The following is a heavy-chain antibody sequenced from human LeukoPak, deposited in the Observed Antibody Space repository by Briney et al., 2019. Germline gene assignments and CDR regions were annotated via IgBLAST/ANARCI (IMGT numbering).Heavy chain of an antibody. V-gene: IGHV3-30*04. CDR1: GFTFSTYA. D-gene: IGHD4-17*01. J-gene: IGHJ4*02. CDR3: ARVEGGDSLAYYFDY. Sequence: GGSLRLSCAASGFTFSTYAMHWVRQAPGKGLEWVAVISYIGSNKFYADSVRGRFTISRDNSKNTLFLQMNSLGVEDTAVYYCARVEGGDSLAYYFDYWGQGALVTVSS. CDR2: ISYIGSNK.